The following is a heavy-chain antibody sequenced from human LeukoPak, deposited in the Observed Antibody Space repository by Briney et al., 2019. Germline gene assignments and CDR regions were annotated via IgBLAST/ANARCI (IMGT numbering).Heavy chain of an antibody. CDR3: ARAQLWVTYYYDSSGYYYFDY. CDR2: IRGDESII. Sequence: PGGSLRLSCAASGFPFSIYWMHWVRQAPGKGLVWVSRIRGDESIIGYADSVKGRFTISRDNTKNTLYLQMNSLRAEDTAVYYCARAQLWVTYYYDSSGYYYFDYWGQGTLVTVSS. D-gene: IGHD3-22*01. J-gene: IGHJ4*02. CDR1: GFPFSIYW. V-gene: IGHV3-74*01.